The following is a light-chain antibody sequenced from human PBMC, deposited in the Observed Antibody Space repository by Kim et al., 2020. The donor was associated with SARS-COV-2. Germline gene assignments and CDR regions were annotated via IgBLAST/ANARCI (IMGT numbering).Light chain of an antibody. CDR1: SSDIGDYKY. Sequence: QSALTLPPSASGSPVQSVTISCTETSSDIGDYKYVSWYQPHPGKAPKLMIYEVSKCPYGVPDRFSGSKSGNTASLTVSVHQAEDEADYYCSSYAGSNNWVCGGGTKLTVL. CDR2: EVS. J-gene: IGLJ3*02. V-gene: IGLV2-8*01. CDR3: SSYAGSNNWV.